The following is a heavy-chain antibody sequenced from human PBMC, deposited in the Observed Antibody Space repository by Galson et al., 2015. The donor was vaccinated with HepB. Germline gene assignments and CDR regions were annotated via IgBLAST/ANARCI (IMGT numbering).Heavy chain of an antibody. Sequence: SLRLSCAVSGFTFSSYTMNWVRQAPGKGLEWVSYISSSSSTIHYADSVKGRFTISRDNAKNSLYLQMNSLRDEDTAVYYCARDRGLHSPEYYFDYWGQGTLVTVSA. V-gene: IGHV3-48*02. D-gene: IGHD5-24*01. J-gene: IGHJ4*02. CDR2: ISSSSSTI. CDR1: GFTFSSYT. CDR3: ARDRGLHSPEYYFDY.